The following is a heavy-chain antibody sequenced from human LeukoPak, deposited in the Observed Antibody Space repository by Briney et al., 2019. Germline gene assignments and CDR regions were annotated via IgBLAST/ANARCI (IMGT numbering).Heavy chain of an antibody. J-gene: IGHJ4*02. CDR3: ARGGDDSGLYFAY. Sequence: ASVKVSCKASGYSFTGFYIHWVPQAPGQGLELMAWINPQSGATNYAQKFKGRITTTRDMSITTAYMEVTTLRSDDTAVYYCARGGDDSGLYFAYWGQGTLVTVSS. D-gene: IGHD3-22*01. CDR1: GYSFTGFY. CDR2: INPQSGAT. V-gene: IGHV1-2*02.